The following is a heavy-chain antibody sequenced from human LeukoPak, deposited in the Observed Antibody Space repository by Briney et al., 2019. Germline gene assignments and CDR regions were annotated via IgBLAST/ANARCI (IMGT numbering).Heavy chain of an antibody. D-gene: IGHD6-13*01. CDR3: ARQATAGTLFSGMDV. CDR2: IWYDGSNK. V-gene: IGHV3-33*01. Sequence: PGGSLRLSCAASGFTFSSYGMHWVRQAPGKGLEWVAVIWYDGSNKYYADSVKGRFTISRDNSKNTLYLQMNSLRAEGTAVYYCARQATAGTLFSGMDVWGQGTTVTVSS. J-gene: IGHJ6*02. CDR1: GFTFSSYG.